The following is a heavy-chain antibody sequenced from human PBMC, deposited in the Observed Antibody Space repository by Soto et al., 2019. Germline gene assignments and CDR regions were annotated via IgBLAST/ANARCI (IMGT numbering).Heavy chain of an antibody. CDR2: ISAYNGNT. D-gene: IGHD3-3*01. V-gene: IGHV1-18*04. CDR1: GYTFTSYG. Sequence: ASVKVSCKASGYTFTSYGISWVRQAPGQGLEWMGWISAYNGNTNYAQKLQGRVTMTTDTSTSTAYMELRSLRSDDTAVYYCARAATYYDFWSGYYKDYGMDVWGQGTTVTVSS. J-gene: IGHJ6*02. CDR3: ARAATYYDFWSGYYKDYGMDV.